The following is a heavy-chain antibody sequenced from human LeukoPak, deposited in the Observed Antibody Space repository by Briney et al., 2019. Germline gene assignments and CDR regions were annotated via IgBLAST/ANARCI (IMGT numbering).Heavy chain of an antibody. Sequence: ASVKVSCKASGYTFTGYYMHWVRQAPGQGLEWMGWINPNSGGTNYAQKFQGRVTMTRDTSTSTAYMELRSLRSDDTAVYYCARDLGLRGGVVTSSYYYYYYGMDVWGQGTTVTVSS. J-gene: IGHJ6*02. CDR2: INPNSGGT. CDR3: ARDLGLRGGVVTSSYYYYYYGMDV. CDR1: GYTFTGYY. V-gene: IGHV1-2*02. D-gene: IGHD3-3*01.